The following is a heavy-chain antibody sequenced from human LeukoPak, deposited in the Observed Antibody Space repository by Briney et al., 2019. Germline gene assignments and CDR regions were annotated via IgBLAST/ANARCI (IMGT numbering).Heavy chain of an antibody. V-gene: IGHV4-61*02. Sequence: SQTLSLTCTVCGGPINTGSYNGSWMRQAGGKGLVWNGCIYMSGSTNYNPSIQSRVTISVDKSQNQFSLSQISLTDADTAVYYSAMWGQVRRVDYWGRGTMVAVS. J-gene: IGHJ4*02. CDR2: IYMSGST. CDR1: GGPINTGSYN. D-gene: IGHD3-16*01. CDR3: AMWGQVRRVDY.